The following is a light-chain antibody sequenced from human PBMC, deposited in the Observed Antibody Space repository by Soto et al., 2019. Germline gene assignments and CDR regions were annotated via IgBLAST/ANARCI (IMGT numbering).Light chain of an antibody. CDR2: YAS. CDR1: QTVSRY. V-gene: IGKV3-11*01. CDR3: QQRSTWPLFT. J-gene: IGKJ4*01. Sequence: VLTQSPATLFLSPGERATLSCRASQTVSRYLAWYQQKPGQAPRLLIYYASNRATGIPARFSGSGSGTDYTLTISSLEPEDFAVYFGQQRSTWPLFTFGGGTKVEI.